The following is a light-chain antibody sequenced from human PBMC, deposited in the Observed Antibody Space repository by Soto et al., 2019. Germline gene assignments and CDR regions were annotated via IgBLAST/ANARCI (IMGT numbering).Light chain of an antibody. CDR1: QGIRND. CDR3: QQYHTYWWT. CDR2: AAS. V-gene: IGKV1-17*01. J-gene: IGKJ1*01. Sequence: DIQMTQSPSSLSASVGDRVTITCRASQGIRNDLGWYQQTPGKAPKRLIFAASSLQSGVPSRFSGSGSGTDFTLTISSLQPEDSATYYCQQYHTYWWTFGQGTKVDIK.